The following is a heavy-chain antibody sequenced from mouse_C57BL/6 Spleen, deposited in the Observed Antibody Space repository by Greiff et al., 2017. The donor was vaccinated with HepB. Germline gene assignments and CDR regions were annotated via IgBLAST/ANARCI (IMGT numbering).Heavy chain of an antibody. D-gene: IGHD2-4*01. Sequence: QVQLQQPGAELVKPGASVKLSCKASGYTFTSYWMQWVKQRPGQGLEWIGAIDPSDSYTNYTQQCKGKATLTVDTSSSTAYMQLISLSSEDSAVYYCARFPHYYYDRYAMYYWGQGTSVTVSS. CDR2: IDPSDSYT. CDR1: GYTFTSYW. V-gene: IGHV1-50*01. CDR3: ARFPHYYYDRYAMYY. J-gene: IGHJ4*01.